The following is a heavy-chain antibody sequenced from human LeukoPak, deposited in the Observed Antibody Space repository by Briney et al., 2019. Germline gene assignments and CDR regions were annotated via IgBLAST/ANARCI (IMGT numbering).Heavy chain of an antibody. Sequence: ASVKVSCKASGYTFTSYYMHGVRQAPGQGLEWMGRINPTSGSTSYAQKFQGRVTMTRDTSTSTVYMELSSLRSEDTAVYYCARSGYDSSGSRAFDIWGQGTTVTVSS. CDR2: INPTSGST. V-gene: IGHV1-46*01. D-gene: IGHD3-22*01. J-gene: IGHJ3*02. CDR3: ARSGYDSSGSRAFDI. CDR1: GYTFTSYY.